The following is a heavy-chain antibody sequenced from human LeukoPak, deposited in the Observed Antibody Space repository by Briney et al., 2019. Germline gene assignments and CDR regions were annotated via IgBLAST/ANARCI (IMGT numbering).Heavy chain of an antibody. CDR1: GFTFSSYA. CDR3: ARVTAVAETY. J-gene: IGHJ4*02. D-gene: IGHD6-19*01. V-gene: IGHV3-30*04. Sequence: AGGSLRLSCAASGFTFSSYAMHWVRQAPGKGLEWVAVISYDGSNKYYADSVKGRFTISRDNSKNTLYLQMNSLRAEDTAVYYCARVTAVAETYWGQGTLVTVSS. CDR2: ISYDGSNK.